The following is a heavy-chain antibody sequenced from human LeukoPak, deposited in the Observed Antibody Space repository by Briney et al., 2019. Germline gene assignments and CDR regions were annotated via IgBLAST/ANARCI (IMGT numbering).Heavy chain of an antibody. Sequence: SETLSLTCTVSGGSVSSGSYYWSWIRQPPGKGLEWIGYIYYSGSTNYNPSLKSRVTISVDTSKNQFSLKLSSVTAADTAVYYCARVYDSSGYLMYYFDYWGQGTLVTVSS. V-gene: IGHV4-61*01. CDR2: IYYSGST. CDR1: GGSVSSGSYY. D-gene: IGHD3-22*01. J-gene: IGHJ4*02. CDR3: ARVYDSSGYLMYYFDY.